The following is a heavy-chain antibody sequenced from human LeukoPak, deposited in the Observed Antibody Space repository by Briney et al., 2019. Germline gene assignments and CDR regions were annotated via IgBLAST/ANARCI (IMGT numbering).Heavy chain of an antibody. CDR3: ARAVGFLEWLPRMGGYYYYYMDV. Sequence: PSETLSLTCAVYGGSFSGYCWSWIRQPPGKGLEWIGEINHNGSTNYNPSLKSRVTISVDTSKNQFSLKLSSVTAADTAVYYCARAVGFLEWLPRMGGYYYYYMDVWGKGTTVTVSS. D-gene: IGHD3-3*02. V-gene: IGHV4-34*01. CDR2: INHNGST. CDR1: GGSFSGYC. J-gene: IGHJ6*03.